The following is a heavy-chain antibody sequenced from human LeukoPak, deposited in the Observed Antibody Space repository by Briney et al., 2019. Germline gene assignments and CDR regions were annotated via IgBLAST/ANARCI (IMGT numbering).Heavy chain of an antibody. CDR3: ARARRVVPAAYGSGWFDP. D-gene: IGHD2-2*01. CDR2: INHSGST. V-gene: IGHV4-34*01. CDR1: GGSFSGYY. J-gene: IGHJ5*02. Sequence: SETLSLTCAVYGGSFSGYYWSWIRQPPGRGLEWIGEINHSGSTNYNPSLKSRVTISVDTSKNQFSLKLSSVTAADTAVYYCARARRVVPAAYGSGWFDPWGQGTLVTVSS.